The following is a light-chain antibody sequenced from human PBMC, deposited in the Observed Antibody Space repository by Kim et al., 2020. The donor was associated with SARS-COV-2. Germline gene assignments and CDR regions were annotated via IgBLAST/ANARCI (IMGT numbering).Light chain of an antibody. V-gene: IGKV3-15*01. J-gene: IGKJ1*01. Sequence: VAPGERALLSCRASQSVGSNLAWYQQTPGQAPRLLIYGASTRATGIPPRFIGSGSGTDFTLTISSLQSEDSAVYSCQQYDNWPQTFGQGTKVDIK. CDR3: QQYDNWPQT. CDR2: GAS. CDR1: QSVGSN.